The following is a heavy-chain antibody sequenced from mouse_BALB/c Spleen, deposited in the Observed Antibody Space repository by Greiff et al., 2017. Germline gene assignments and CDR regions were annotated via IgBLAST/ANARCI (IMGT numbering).Heavy chain of an antibody. CDR3: ARLNYYYGSSYDY. J-gene: IGHJ2*01. CDR2: ISNGGGST. CDR1: GFTFSSYT. D-gene: IGHD1-1*01. V-gene: IGHV5-12-2*01. Sequence: EVMLVESGGGLVQPGGSLKLSCAASGFTFSSYTMSWVRQTPEKRLAWVAYISNGGGSTYYPDTVKGRFTISRDNAKNTLYLQMSSLKSEDTAMYYCARLNYYYGSSYDYWGQGTTLTVSS.